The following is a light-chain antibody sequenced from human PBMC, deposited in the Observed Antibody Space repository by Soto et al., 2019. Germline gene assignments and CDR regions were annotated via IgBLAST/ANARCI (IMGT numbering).Light chain of an antibody. CDR2: DVS. CDR3: SSYTSSSTLYV. Sequence: QSALTQPASVSGSPGQSITISCTGTSSDVGGYNYVSWYQQHPGKAPKFMIYDVSNRPSGVSNRFSGSKSGNTASLTISGLQAEDEADSYCSSYTSSSTLYVFGTGTKVTVL. CDR1: SSDVGGYNY. V-gene: IGLV2-14*01. J-gene: IGLJ1*01.